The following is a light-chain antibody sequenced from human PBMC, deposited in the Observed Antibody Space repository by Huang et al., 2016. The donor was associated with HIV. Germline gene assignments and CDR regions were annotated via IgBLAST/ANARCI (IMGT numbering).Light chain of an antibody. CDR1: QSLSSY. CDR3: QQRSNWPRLT. CDR2: DAS. Sequence: EIVLTQSPATLSLSPGERATLSCRASQSLSSYLAWYQQKPGQAPRLLIYDASNRATGSPARFSGSGSGTDFTLTISNLEPEDFAVYYCQQRSNWPRLTFGGGTKVEIK. V-gene: IGKV3-11*01. J-gene: IGKJ4*01.